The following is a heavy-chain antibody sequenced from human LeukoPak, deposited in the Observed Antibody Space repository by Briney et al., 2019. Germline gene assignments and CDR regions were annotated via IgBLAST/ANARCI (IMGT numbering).Heavy chain of an antibody. CDR1: GFTFSSYA. V-gene: IGHV3-30-3*01. CDR2: ISYDGSNK. Sequence: GGSLRLSCAASGFTFSSYAMHWVRQAPGKGLEGVAVISYDGSNKYYADSVKGRFTISRDNSKNTLYLQMNSLRAEDTAVYYCAREPPLRFLEPPAPFAPWGQGTLVTVSS. D-gene: IGHD3-3*01. CDR3: AREPPLRFLEPPAPFAP. J-gene: IGHJ5*02.